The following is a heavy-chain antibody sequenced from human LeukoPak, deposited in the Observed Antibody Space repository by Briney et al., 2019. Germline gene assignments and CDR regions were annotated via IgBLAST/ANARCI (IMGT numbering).Heavy chain of an antibody. V-gene: IGHV1-2*02. D-gene: IGHD2-21*02. J-gene: IGHJ4*02. CDR1: GYTFTGYY. CDR3: ARVVVVTANDY. Sequence: ASVKVSRKASGYTFTGYYMHWVRQAPGQGLEWMGWINPNSGGTNYAQKFQGRVTMTRDTSISTAYMELSRLRSDDTAVYYCARVVVVTANDYWSQGTLVTVSS. CDR2: INPNSGGT.